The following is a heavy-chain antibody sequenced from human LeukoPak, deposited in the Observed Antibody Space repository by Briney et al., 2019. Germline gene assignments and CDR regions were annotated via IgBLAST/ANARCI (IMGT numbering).Heavy chain of an antibody. CDR3: ARRTYSSSSSLFDY. J-gene: IGHJ4*02. Sequence: GESLKISCWGSGYTFTSYGISWVRQAPGQGLEWMAWISAYNGNTNYAQNLQGRFTMTTDTSTSTAYMELRSLRSDDTAFYYCARRTYSSSSSLFDYWGQGTLVTVSS. CDR2: ISAYNGNT. CDR1: GYTFTSYG. D-gene: IGHD6-6*01. V-gene: IGHV1-18*01.